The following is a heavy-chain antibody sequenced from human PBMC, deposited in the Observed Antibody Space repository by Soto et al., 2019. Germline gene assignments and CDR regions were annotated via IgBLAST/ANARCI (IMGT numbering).Heavy chain of an antibody. V-gene: IGHV6-1*01. CDR2: TYYRSKWYN. D-gene: IGHD3-10*01. CDR1: GDSVSTNSAT. Sequence: SQTLSLTCAISGDSVSTNSATWDWIRQSPSRGLEWLGRTYYRSKWYNDYAVSVKGRITVNPDTSNNQLSLQLNSVTPDDTAVYYCTRDAPLWFGELSQWGQGTLVTVSS. J-gene: IGHJ4*02. CDR3: TRDAPLWFGELSQ.